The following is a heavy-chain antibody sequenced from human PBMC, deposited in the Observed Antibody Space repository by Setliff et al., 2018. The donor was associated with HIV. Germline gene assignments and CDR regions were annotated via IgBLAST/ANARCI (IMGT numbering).Heavy chain of an antibody. V-gene: IGHV1-2*02. CDR1: GYTFIDYY. CDR3: ARTGGESCTGGRCYERFDY. CDR2: INPNSGDT. J-gene: IGHJ4*02. D-gene: IGHD2-15*01. Sequence: ASVKVSCKASGYTFIDYYIYWVRQAPGQGLEWMGWINPNSGDTDYAQKFQDRVTVTRDTSINTAYMELSRLRSDDTAVFYCARTGGESCTGGRCYERFDYWGQGTLVTVSS.